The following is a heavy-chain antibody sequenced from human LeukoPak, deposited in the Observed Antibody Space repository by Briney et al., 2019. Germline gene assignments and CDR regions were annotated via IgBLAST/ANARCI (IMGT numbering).Heavy chain of an antibody. CDR2: ISGSGGST. CDR3: ARDTRPYSTIAAAGTLDY. Sequence: GGSLRLSCAASGFTFSSYAMSWVRQAPGKGLEWVSAISGSGGSTYYADSVKGRFTISRDNSKNTLYLQMNSLRAEDTAVYYCARDTRPYSTIAAAGTLDYWGQGTLVTVSS. V-gene: IGHV3-23*01. D-gene: IGHD6-13*01. J-gene: IGHJ4*02. CDR1: GFTFSSYA.